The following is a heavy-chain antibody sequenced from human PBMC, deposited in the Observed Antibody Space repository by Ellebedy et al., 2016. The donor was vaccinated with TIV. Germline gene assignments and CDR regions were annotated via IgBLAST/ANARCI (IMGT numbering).Heavy chain of an antibody. CDR2: IWYDGSNT. CDR1: GFTFSSYG. D-gene: IGHD5-18*01. CDR3: ARDPYNYGYFDY. J-gene: IGHJ4*02. Sequence: GESLKISCAASGFTFSSYGMHWVRQAPGKGLEWVAGIWYDGSNTYYADSVKGRFTISRDNSKNTLYLQMNSLRAEDTAVYYCARDPYNYGYFDYWGQGTLVTVSS. V-gene: IGHV3-33*08.